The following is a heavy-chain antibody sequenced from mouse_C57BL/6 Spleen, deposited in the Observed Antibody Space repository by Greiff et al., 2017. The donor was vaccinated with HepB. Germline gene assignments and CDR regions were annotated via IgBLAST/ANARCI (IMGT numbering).Heavy chain of an antibody. D-gene: IGHD2-12*01. CDR1: GYAFSSSW. J-gene: IGHJ4*01. CDR2: IYPGDGDT. V-gene: IGHV1-82*01. CDR3: AREGLRHYYYAMDY. Sequence: QVQLKESGPELVKPGASVKISCKASGYAFSSSWMNWVKQRPGKGLEWIGRIYPGDGDTNYNGKFKGKATLTADKSSSTAYMQLSSLTSEDSAVYFCAREGLRHYYYAMDYWGQGTSVTVSS.